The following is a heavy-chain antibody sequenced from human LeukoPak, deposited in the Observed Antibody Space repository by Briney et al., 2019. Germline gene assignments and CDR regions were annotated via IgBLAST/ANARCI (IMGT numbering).Heavy chain of an antibody. CDR1: GFTFSTYW. J-gene: IGHJ4*02. CDR2: IKQDGSEK. D-gene: IGHD6-13*01. V-gene: IGHV3-7*01. CDR3: ARDSAGNDY. Sequence: GGSLRLSCEASGFTFSTYWMSWVRQAPGKGLEWVVNIKQDGSEKYYVDSVKGRFTISSDNAKNSLYLQMNSLRAEDTAMYYCARDSAGNDYWGQGTLVTVSS.